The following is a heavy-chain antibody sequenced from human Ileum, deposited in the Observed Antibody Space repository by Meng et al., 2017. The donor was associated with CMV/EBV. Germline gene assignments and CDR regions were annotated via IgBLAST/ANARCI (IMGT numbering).Heavy chain of an antibody. CDR1: GYSFTTYG. CDR3: ARDDGSTIDY. V-gene: IGHV1-18*01. J-gene: IGHJ4*02. Sequence: VSCKASGYSFTTYGISWVRQAPGQGLEWMGWISAYNGNTNYAQNLQGRVTMTTDTSTTTAYMELRSLRSDDTAVYYCARDDGSTIDYWGQGTLVTSPQ. D-gene: IGHD1-1*01. CDR2: ISAYNGNT.